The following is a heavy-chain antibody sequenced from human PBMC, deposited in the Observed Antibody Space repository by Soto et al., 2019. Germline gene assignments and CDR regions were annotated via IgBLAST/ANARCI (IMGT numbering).Heavy chain of an antibody. J-gene: IGHJ4*02. CDR3: ARANWFFDY. CDR2: IYYSGST. CDR1: GGSINNHY. Sequence: QVQLQESGPGLVKPSETLSLTCTVSGGSINNHYWSWIRQPPGQGLEWIGYIYYSGSTNYNPSLKSRVTMLVDTSKNQFSLKLSSLTAADTAIYYCARANWFFDYWGQGTLVTVSS. V-gene: IGHV4-59*11. D-gene: IGHD7-27*01.